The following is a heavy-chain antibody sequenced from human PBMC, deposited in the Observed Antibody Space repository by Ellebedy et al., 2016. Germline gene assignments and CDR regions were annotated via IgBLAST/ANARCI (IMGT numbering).Heavy chain of an antibody. V-gene: IGHV3-21*04. D-gene: IGHD6-19*01. CDR1: GFSLSTFT. CDR3: AQHPVQAVTEEGYGMDV. J-gene: IGHJ6*02. CDR2: ISSSGNFL. Sequence: GESLKISXSASGFSLSTFTVQWVRQAPGKGLEWVSSISSSGNFLDYADSVKGRFTISRDNSKNTLSLQMNSLRDEDTAVYYCAQHPVQAVTEEGYGMDVWGQGTTVTVS.